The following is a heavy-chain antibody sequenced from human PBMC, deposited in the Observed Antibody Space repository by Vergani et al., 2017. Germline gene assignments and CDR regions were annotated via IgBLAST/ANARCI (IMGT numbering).Heavy chain of an antibody. CDR1: CFKFSDHY. D-gene: IGHD1-1*01. CDR2: ISPGASTV. Sequence: LEESGGGSVKPGGSLRLSCAASCFKFSDHYISWIRQAPGKGLDWVSHISPGASTVSYTDSVTGRFTVSRDNDNNSLTLDMTTLRVEDTAVYYGAKNPGISTTRHYYAMDVWGQGTTVTVSS. V-gene: IGHV3-11*04. CDR3: AKNPGISTTRHYYAMDV. J-gene: IGHJ6*02.